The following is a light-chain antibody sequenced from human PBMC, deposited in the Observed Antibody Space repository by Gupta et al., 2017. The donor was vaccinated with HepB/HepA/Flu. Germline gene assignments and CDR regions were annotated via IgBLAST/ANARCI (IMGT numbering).Light chain of an antibody. V-gene: IGLV8-61*01. CDR2: NTN. CDR3: VLYIGSGIWV. J-gene: IGLJ3*02. Sequence: QTVVTQEPSFSVSPGGTVTLTCGLSSGSVSTSSYPCWYKQTPGQSPRTLSYNTNTRSYGVPDRGSGSILGKNDAAHTTETQADDDADEYCVLYIGSGIWVFGGGTKLTVL. CDR1: SGSVSTSSY.